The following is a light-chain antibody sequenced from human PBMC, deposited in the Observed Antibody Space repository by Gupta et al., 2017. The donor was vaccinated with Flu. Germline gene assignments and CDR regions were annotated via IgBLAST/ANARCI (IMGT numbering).Light chain of an antibody. CDR1: QSVSSSY. Sequence: GTLSLSPGERATLSCRASQSVSSSYLAWYQQKPGQAPRLLIYGASSRATCIPDRFSGSGSGTDFTLTISRLEPEDFAVYYCQQDGSSPLTFGQGTRLEIK. J-gene: IGKJ5*01. V-gene: IGKV3-20*01. CDR3: QQDGSSPLT. CDR2: GAS.